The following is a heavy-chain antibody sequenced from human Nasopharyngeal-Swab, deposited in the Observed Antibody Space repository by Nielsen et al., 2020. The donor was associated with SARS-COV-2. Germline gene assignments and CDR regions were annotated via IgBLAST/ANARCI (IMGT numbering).Heavy chain of an antibody. CDR3: ASRYYEFWSGYPSAFDI. J-gene: IGHJ3*02. V-gene: IGHV1-8*01. CDR2: MNPNSGNT. Sequence: WVRQAPGQGLEWMGWMNPNSGNTGYAQKFQGRVTMTRNTSISTAYMELSSLRSEDTAVYYCASRYYEFWSGYPSAFDIWGQGTMVTVSS. D-gene: IGHD3-3*01.